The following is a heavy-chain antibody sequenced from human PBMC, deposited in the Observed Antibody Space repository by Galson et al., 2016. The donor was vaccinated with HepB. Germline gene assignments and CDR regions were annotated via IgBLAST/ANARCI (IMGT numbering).Heavy chain of an antibody. CDR2: ITGSSDSP. CDR3: AKGLDPYYYGSGTYLVYFDY. V-gene: IGHV3-23*01. D-gene: IGHD3-10*01. CDR1: GFSFSDRS. Sequence: SLRLSCADSGFSFSDRSMDWVRQAPGKGLEWVSTITGSSDSPYYADSVKGRFTISRDNSKNTLYLQMNSLRAEDTAIYYCAKGLDPYYYGSGTYLVYFDYWGQGTLVTVSS. J-gene: IGHJ4*02.